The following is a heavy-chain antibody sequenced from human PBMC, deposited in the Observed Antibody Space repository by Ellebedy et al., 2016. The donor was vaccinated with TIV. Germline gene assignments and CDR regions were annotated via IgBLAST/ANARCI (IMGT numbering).Heavy chain of an antibody. J-gene: IGHJ4*02. D-gene: IGHD2-2*01. Sequence: GESLKISXAASGFTFNSYSMNWVRQAPGKGLEWVSSISSSSSYIYYAYSVKGRFTISRDNAKNSLYLQMNSLRAEDTAVYYCARVEPFYCSSTSCKNLGSDYWGQGTLVTVSS. CDR3: ARVEPFYCSSTSCKNLGSDY. CDR1: GFTFNSYS. CDR2: ISSSSSYI. V-gene: IGHV3-21*01.